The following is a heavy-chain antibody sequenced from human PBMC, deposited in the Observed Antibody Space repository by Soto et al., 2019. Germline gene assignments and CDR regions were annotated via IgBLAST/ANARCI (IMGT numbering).Heavy chain of an antibody. CDR2: IYTSGST. J-gene: IGHJ6*02. CDR3: ARDLKLRDFWSSYWNYSYCMDV. D-gene: IGHD3-3*01. Sequence: SETLSLTCTVSGGSISSYCRRWIRQPAGKGLEGIVRIYTSGSTNYNPSLTSRVTMSVDTSKNQFSLKLSSVTAADTVVYYFARDLKLRDFWSSYWNYSYCMDVCGQGTTVTGFS. V-gene: IGHV4-4*07. CDR1: GGSISSYC.